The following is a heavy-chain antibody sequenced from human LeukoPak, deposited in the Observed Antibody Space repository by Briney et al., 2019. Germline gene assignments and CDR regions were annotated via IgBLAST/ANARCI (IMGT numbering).Heavy chain of an antibody. D-gene: IGHD4-11*01. Sequence: QPGGSLRLSCAASGFNVSSNYMSWVRQAPGKGLEWVSLIYSGGSTYYADSVKGRFTLSRDNSKNTLYLQMNSLRAEDTAVYYCARTIRDYSLTYFDYWGQGTLVTVSS. CDR1: GFNVSSNY. CDR3: ARTIRDYSLTYFDY. J-gene: IGHJ4*02. V-gene: IGHV3-53*01. CDR2: IYSGGST.